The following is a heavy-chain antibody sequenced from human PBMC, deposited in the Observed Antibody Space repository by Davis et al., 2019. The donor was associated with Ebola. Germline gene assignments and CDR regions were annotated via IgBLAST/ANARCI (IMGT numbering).Heavy chain of an antibody. V-gene: IGHV3-33*05. CDR3: ARDGSGYAIDY. CDR2: ILSDGRDK. J-gene: IGHJ4*02. Sequence: GESLKISCAVSGFTFRTSGMHWVRQAPGKGLEWVAFILSDGRDKYYADSVRGRFTISRDNSKNMVYLQIDSLRDEDTAVFYCARDGSGYAIDYWGQGTLVTVSS. CDR1: GFTFRTSG. D-gene: IGHD5-12*01.